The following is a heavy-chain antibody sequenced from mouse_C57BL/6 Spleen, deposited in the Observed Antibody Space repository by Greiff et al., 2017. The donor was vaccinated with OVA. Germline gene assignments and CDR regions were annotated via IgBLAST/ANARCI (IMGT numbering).Heavy chain of an antibody. CDR2: IDPENGDT. CDR1: GFNIKDDY. V-gene: IGHV14-4*01. CDR3: TTPYGSSCAY. D-gene: IGHD1-1*01. Sequence: EVQLQQSGAELVRPGASVKLSCTASGFNIKDDYMHWVKQRPEQGLEWIGWIDPENGDTEYASKFQGKATITADTSSNTAYLQLSSLTSEDTAVYYCTTPYGSSCAYWGQGTLVTVSA. J-gene: IGHJ3*01.